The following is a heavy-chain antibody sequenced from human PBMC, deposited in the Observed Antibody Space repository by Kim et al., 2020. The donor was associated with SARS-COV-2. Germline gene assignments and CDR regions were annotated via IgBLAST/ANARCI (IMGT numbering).Heavy chain of an antibody. CDR3: ARVRITMIVVVDAFDI. V-gene: IGHV4-31*01. D-gene: IGHD3-22*01. J-gene: IGHJ3*02. Sequence: PSRKSLVTISVEPAKNQFSLKLSSVTAADTAVYYCARVRITMIVVVDAFDIWGQGTMVTVSS.